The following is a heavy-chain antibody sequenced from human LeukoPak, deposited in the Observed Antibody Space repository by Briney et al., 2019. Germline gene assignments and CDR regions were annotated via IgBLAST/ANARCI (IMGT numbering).Heavy chain of an antibody. CDR3: ASGLTRDYGDYVPDY. J-gene: IGHJ4*02. CDR2: INTNTGNP. Sequence: GASVKVSCKASGYTFTSYAMNWVRQAPGQGLEWMGWINTNTGNPTYAQGFTGRFVFSLDTSVSTAYLQISSLKAEDTAVYYCASGLTRDYGDYVPDYWGQGTLVTVSS. D-gene: IGHD4-17*01. CDR1: GYTFTSYA. V-gene: IGHV7-4-1*02.